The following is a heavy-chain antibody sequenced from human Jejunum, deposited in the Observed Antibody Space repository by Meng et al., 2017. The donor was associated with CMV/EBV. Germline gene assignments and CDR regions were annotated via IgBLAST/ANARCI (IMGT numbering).Heavy chain of an antibody. CDR2: ISGSGETP. J-gene: IGHJ4*02. Sequence: GFPFDTYVMTWVRQAPGKGLEWVSSISGSGETPYYADSVQGRFTISRDNSRNTVFLQMDGLRVDDTAVYFCAKDWISLYGPTSSDYWGQGTLVTVSS. D-gene: IGHD4-17*01. CDR1: GFPFDTYV. V-gene: IGHV3-23*01. CDR3: AKDWISLYGPTSSDY.